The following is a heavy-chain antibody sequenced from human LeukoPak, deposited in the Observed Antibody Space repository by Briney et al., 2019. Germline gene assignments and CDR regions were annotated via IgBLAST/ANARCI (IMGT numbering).Heavy chain of an antibody. CDR2: ISYDGSNK. Sequence: GGSLRLSCAASGFTFSSYAMHWVRLAPGKGLEWVAVISYDGSNKYYADSVKGRFTISRDNSKNTLYLQMNSLRAEDTAVYYCARGARLLWPDKTSDAFDIWGQGTMVTVSS. J-gene: IGHJ3*02. CDR1: GFTFSSYA. V-gene: IGHV3-30-3*01. D-gene: IGHD3-10*01. CDR3: ARGARLLWPDKTSDAFDI.